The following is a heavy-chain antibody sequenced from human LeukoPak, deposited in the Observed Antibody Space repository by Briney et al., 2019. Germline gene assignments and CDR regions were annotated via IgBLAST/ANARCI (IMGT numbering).Heavy chain of an antibody. V-gene: IGHV4-39*01. J-gene: IGHJ4*02. CDR2: IYYSGST. D-gene: IGHD3-22*01. CDR3: AEIPVASSHYYDSSGYYYGGVFDY. Sequence: SETLSLTCTVSGGSISSSSYYWGWIRQPPGKGLEWIGSIYYSGSTYYNPSLKSRVTISVDTSKNQFSLKLSSVTAADTAVYYCAEIPVASSHYYDSSGYYYGGVFDYWGQGTLVTVSS. CDR1: GGSISSSSYY.